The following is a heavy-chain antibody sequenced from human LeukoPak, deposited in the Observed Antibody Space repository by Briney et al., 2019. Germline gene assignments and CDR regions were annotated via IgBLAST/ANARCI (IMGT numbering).Heavy chain of an antibody. V-gene: IGHV3-21*01. CDR2: ISSSSSYI. D-gene: IGHD6-13*01. J-gene: IGHJ4*02. Sequence: KTGGSLRLSCAASGFTFSSYRMNWVRQAPGKGLEWVSSISSSSSYIYYADSVKGRLTISRDNAKNSLYLQMNSLRAEDTAVYYCARGRIAAAGTGGYWGQGTLVTVSS. CDR1: GFTFSSYR. CDR3: ARGRIAAAGTGGY.